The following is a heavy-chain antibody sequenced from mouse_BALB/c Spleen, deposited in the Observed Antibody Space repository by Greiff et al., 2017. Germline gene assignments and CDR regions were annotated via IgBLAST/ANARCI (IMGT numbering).Heavy chain of an antibody. Sequence: EVKLVESGGGLVKPGGSLKLSCAASGFTFSSYTMSWVRQTPEKRLEWVATISSGGSYTYYPDSVKGRFTISRDNAKNTLYLQMSSLKSEDTAMYYCTRDHGVAYWGQGTLVTVSA. CDR2: ISSGGSYT. CDR1: GFTFSSYT. V-gene: IGHV5-6-4*01. J-gene: IGHJ3*01. CDR3: TRDHGVAY.